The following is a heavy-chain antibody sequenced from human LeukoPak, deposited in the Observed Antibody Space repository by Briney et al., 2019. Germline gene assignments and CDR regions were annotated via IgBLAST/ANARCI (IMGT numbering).Heavy chain of an antibody. CDR2: ISGSGGST. CDR1: GFTFSSYA. D-gene: IGHD2-2*01. V-gene: IGHV3-23*01. J-gene: IGHJ6*02. Sequence: GGSLRLSCAASGFTFSSYAMSWVRQTPGKGLEWVSAISGSGGSTYYADSVKGRFTISRDNSKNTLFLQMNSLRVEDTAVYYCARAYCSSTSCYGMYYYGMDVWGQGTTVTVSS. CDR3: ARAYCSSTSCYGMYYYGMDV.